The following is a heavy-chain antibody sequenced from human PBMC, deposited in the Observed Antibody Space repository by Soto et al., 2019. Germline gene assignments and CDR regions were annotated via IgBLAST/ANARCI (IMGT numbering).Heavy chain of an antibody. CDR1: GIEFSNYA. CDR3: AKDGNWLDVYYDV. D-gene: IGHD3-16*01. Sequence: LRLSCVGSGIEFSNYAMSWVRQAPGKGLEWVSIVSASGRSRYHADSVKGRFTISRDNSKNTLYLHMTNLRAEDTAVYYCAKDGNWLDVYYDVWGQGTPVTVSS. V-gene: IGHV3-23*01. CDR2: VSASGRSR. J-gene: IGHJ4*02.